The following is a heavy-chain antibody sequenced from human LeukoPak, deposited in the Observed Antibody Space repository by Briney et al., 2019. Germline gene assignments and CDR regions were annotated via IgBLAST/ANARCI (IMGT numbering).Heavy chain of an antibody. CDR3: AGGGKIPSFDY. V-gene: IGHV4-4*07. D-gene: IGHD4-23*01. CDR1: GGSISSYY. CDR2: IYTSGST. Sequence: PSETLSLTCTVSGGSISSYYWSWVRQPAGKGLEWIGRIYTSGSTNYNPSLKSRVTMSVDTSKNQFSLKLSSVTAADTAVYYCAGGGKIPSFDYWGQGTLVTVSS. J-gene: IGHJ4*02.